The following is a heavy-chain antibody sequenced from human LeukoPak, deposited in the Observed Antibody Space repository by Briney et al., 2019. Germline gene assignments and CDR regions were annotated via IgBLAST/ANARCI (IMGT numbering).Heavy chain of an antibody. CDR2: IFPRTSEV. J-gene: IGHJ5*02. V-gene: IGHV5-51*01. CDR1: GNSFGTYW. Sequence: GESLKISCKDVGNSFGTYWVSWVRQMPGKGLEYMGIIFPRTSEVRYGPAFQGQVTISADKPLSTAYLQWTGLKASATAMYYCARHTGRPQAGWFDPWGQGTLVTVSA. CDR3: ARHTGRPQAGWFDP. D-gene: IGHD3-10*01.